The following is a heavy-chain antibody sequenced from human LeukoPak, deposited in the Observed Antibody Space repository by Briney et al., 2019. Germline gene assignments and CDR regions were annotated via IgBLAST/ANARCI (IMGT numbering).Heavy chain of an antibody. CDR2: IGAYNGNT. V-gene: IGHV1-18*01. D-gene: IGHD3-10*01. J-gene: IGHJ4*02. CDR3: ARDLRGSGSYYPFDY. CDR1: GYTFISYG. Sequence: ASVKVSCKAYGYTFISYGFSWVRQAPGQGLEWMGWIGAYNGNTNYAQKLQGRVTMTTDTSTSTAYMELRSLRSDDTAVYYCARDLRGSGSYYPFDYWGQGTLVTVSS.